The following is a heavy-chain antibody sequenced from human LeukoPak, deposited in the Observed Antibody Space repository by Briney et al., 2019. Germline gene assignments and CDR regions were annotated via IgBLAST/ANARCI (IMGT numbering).Heavy chain of an antibody. CDR3: ARGILDATYYYYYYMDV. J-gene: IGHJ6*03. Sequence: ASVKVSCKASGYTFTSYGISWVRQAPGQGLEWMGWISAYNGNTNYAQKLQGRVTMTTDTSTSTAYMEVRSLRSDDTAVYYCARGILDATYYYYYYMDVWGKGTTVTVSS. V-gene: IGHV1-18*01. CDR2: ISAYNGNT. CDR1: GYTFTSYG. D-gene: IGHD1-1*01.